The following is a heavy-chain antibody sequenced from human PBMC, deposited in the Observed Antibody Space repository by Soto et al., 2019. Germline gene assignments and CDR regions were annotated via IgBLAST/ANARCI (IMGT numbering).Heavy chain of an antibody. J-gene: IGHJ4*02. D-gene: IGHD6-13*01. CDR1: TFTFTDYA. CDR2: ISGSGRTT. Sequence: PGGSLRLSCVASTFTFTDYAMSWVRQAPGEGLEWVSGISGSGRTTYYAESVKGRFSISRDNSKNTLYLHLNNLRVEDTAIYYCATISDRGIAAALDSWGQGTLVTVSS. V-gene: IGHV3-23*01. CDR3: ATISDRGIAAALDS.